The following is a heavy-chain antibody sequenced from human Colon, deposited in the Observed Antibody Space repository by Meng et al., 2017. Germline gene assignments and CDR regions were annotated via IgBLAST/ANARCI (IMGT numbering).Heavy chain of an antibody. CDR1: GFVFSSYA. Sequence: GGSLRLSYAASGFVFSSYAIHWVRQVPGKGLEWVAMISSDGSDKFYADSVKGRFSISRHSSNNSLDLQMNSLRVEDTAVYYCARGAYYYDTSGYAFDIWGPGTMVTVSS. V-gene: IGHV3-30*04. J-gene: IGHJ3*02. CDR3: ARGAYYYDTSGYAFDI. CDR2: ISSDGSDK. D-gene: IGHD3-22*01.